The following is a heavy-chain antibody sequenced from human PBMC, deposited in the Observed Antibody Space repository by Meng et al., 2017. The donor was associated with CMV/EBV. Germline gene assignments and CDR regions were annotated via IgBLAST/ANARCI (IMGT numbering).Heavy chain of an antibody. Sequence: CSFSGVSISSTGHYWSWFRQHPGKGLEWIGYIYYSGNTYYSPSLKSRVTISIDTSKNQFSLKLSSVTAADTAVYYCGRLMGATTADFWGQGTLVTVSS. CDR2: IYYSGNT. J-gene: IGHJ4*02. CDR1: GVSISSTGHY. D-gene: IGHD1-26*01. V-gene: IGHV4-31*03. CDR3: GRLMGATTADF.